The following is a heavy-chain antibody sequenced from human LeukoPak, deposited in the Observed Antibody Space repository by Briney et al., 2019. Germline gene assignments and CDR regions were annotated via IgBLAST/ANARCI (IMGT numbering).Heavy chain of an antibody. CDR1: GFTFSTHA. CDR2: IDSSGGYT. V-gene: IGHV3-23*01. J-gene: IGHJ4*02. CDR3: GKEFSSGWFF. Sequence: GGSLRLSCAASGFTFSTHAMTWVRQAPGKGLEWVSSIDSSGGYTFYGDSVKGRVTISRDNSKDTLYLQLSGLRAVDTAIYYCGKEFSSGWFFWGQGTLVSVSS. D-gene: IGHD6-13*01.